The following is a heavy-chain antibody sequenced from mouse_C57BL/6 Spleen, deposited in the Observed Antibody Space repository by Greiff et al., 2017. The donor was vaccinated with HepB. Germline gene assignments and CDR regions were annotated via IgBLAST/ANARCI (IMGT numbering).Heavy chain of an antibody. J-gene: IGHJ2*01. CDR1: GYTFTSYW. CDR2: IDPNSGGT. D-gene: IGHD3-3*01. Sequence: VQLQQPGAELVKPGASVKLSCKASGYTFTSYWMHWVKQRPGRGLEWIGRIDPNSGGTKYNEKFKSKATLTVDKPSSTAYMQLSSLTSEDSAVYNCARSRGLDSYYFDYWGQGTTLTVSS. V-gene: IGHV1-72*01. CDR3: ARSRGLDSYYFDY.